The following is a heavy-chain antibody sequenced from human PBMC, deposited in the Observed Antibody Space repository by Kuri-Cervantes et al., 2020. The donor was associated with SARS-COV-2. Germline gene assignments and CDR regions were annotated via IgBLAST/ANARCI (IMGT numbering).Heavy chain of an antibody. CDR2: ISGSGGST. Sequence: ETLSLTCAASGFTFSSYSMNWVRQAPGKGLEWVSAISGSGGSTYYADSVKGRFTISRDNSKNTLYLQMNSLRAEDTAVYYCAKDSGYQLHYVYYYYGMDVWGQGTTVTVSS. D-gene: IGHD2-2*01. CDR1: GFTFSSYS. V-gene: IGHV3-23*01. CDR3: AKDSGYQLHYVYYYYGMDV. J-gene: IGHJ6*02.